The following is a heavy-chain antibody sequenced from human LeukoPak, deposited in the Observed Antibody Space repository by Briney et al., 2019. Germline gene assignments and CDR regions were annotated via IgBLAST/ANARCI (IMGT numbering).Heavy chain of an antibody. CDR2: ISWNSGTI. CDR1: GFTFDVYA. J-gene: IGHJ3*02. Sequence: PGRSLRLSCAASGFTFDVYAMHWVRQAPGKGLEWVSGISWNSGTIGYTDSVKGRFTISRDSAKNSLYLQMNSLRAEDTALYYCANGMAAAGTDAFDIWGQGTMVTVSS. V-gene: IGHV3-9*01. CDR3: ANGMAAAGTDAFDI. D-gene: IGHD6-13*01.